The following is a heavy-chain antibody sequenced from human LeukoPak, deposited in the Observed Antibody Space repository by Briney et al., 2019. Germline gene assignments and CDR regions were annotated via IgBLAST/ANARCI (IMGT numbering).Heavy chain of an antibody. Sequence: SETLSLTCTVSGGSISSGDYYWSWIRQPPGKGLEWIGYIYYSGSTYYNPSLKSRVTISVDTSKNQFSLKLSSATAADTAVYYCARESAGLDCSGGSCYSGLAYWGQGTLVTVSS. CDR2: IYYSGST. D-gene: IGHD2-15*01. J-gene: IGHJ4*02. CDR1: GGSISSGDYY. V-gene: IGHV4-30-4*01. CDR3: ARESAGLDCSGGSCYSGLAY.